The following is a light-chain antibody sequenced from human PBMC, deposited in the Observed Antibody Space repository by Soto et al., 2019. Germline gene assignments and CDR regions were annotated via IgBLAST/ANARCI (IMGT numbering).Light chain of an antibody. J-gene: IGKJ2*01. V-gene: IGKV1-39*01. CDR2: AAS. Sequence: DIQMTQSPSSLSASVGDRVTITCRTSQSISTYLNWYQQKPGKAPKLLIYAASSLQSGVPSRFSGSGSGTDFTLTISSLQPVDFATYYCQQGYNIPRTFGQGTNLEIK. CDR3: QQGYNIPRT. CDR1: QSISTY.